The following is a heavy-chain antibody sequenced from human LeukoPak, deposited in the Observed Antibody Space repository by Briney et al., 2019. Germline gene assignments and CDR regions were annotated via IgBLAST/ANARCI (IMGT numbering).Heavy chain of an antibody. CDR3: ARESESSGWYDY. CDR1: GFMFHDYA. Sequence: GGSLRLSCAAPGFMFHDYAIHWVRQAPGKGLEWVSLISGDGGSTFYADSVKGRFTISRDNSKNSLYLQMNSLRSDDTALYYCARESESSGWYDYWGQGTLVTVSP. J-gene: IGHJ4*02. V-gene: IGHV3-43*02. CDR2: ISGDGGST. D-gene: IGHD6-19*01.